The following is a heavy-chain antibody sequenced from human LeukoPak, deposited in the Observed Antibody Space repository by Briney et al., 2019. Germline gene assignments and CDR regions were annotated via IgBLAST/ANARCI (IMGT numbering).Heavy chain of an antibody. D-gene: IGHD3-3*01. CDR2: IIPFYGTA. CDR1: GGTFISSA. Sequence: SVKVSCNASGGTFISSAISWVRHAPGQGLEWMGGIIPFYGTANYAKKFQDRATITADESTSTAYMELSSLKSEDTAVYNCARKPFRDFWYLDPWGQGTLVTVSS. V-gene: IGHV1-69*01. J-gene: IGHJ5*02. CDR3: ARKPFRDFWYLDP.